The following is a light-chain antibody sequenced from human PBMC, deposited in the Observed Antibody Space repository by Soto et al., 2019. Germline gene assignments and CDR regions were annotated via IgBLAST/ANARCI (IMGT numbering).Light chain of an antibody. V-gene: IGLV2-14*01. CDR1: NSDIGAYDY. CDR2: EVT. J-gene: IGLJ2*01. CDR3: GSYASATLI. Sequence: QSGLTQPASVSGSPGQSITISCTGSNSDIGAYDYVSWYQQHPGKPPTLLIYEVTFRPSGVPNRFSGSKSGNTATLTISGLLTEDEADYYCGSYASATLIFGGGTKVTVL.